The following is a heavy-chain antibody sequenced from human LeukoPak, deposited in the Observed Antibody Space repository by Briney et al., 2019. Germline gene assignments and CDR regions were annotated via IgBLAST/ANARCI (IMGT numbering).Heavy chain of an antibody. J-gene: IGHJ4*02. D-gene: IGHD3-10*01. Sequence: PGGSLRLSCAASGFTFSSYAMHWVRQAPGKGLEWVAVISYDGSNKYYADSVKGRFTISRDNSKNTLYLQMNSLRAEDTAVYYCSVVGSLFDYWGQGTLVTVSS. CDR1: GFTFSSYA. CDR3: SVVGSLFDY. V-gene: IGHV3-30-3*01. CDR2: ISYDGSNK.